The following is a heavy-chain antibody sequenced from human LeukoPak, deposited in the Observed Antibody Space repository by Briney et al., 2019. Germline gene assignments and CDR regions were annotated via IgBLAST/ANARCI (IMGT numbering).Heavy chain of an antibody. J-gene: IGHJ6*02. CDR2: IYYGGST. V-gene: IGHV4-31*03. CDR3: ARTTTVVYYYGMDV. Sequence: KSSETLSLTCTVSGGSISSGGYYWSWIRQHPGKGLEWIGYIYYGGSTYYNPSLKSRVTISVDTSKNQFSLKLSSVTAADTAVYYCARTTTVVYYYGMDVWGQGTTVTVSS. D-gene: IGHD4-23*01. CDR1: GGSISSGGYY.